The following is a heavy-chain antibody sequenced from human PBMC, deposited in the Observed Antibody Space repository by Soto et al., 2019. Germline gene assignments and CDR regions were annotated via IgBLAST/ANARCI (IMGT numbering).Heavy chain of an antibody. CDR2: IYYSGST. J-gene: IGHJ6*02. D-gene: IGHD4-4*01. CDR1: GGSISSGGYY. Sequence: PSETLSLTCTDSGGSISSGGYYWSWIRQHPGKGLEWIGYIYYSGSTYYNPSLKSRVTISVDSSKNQFSLKLSSVTAADTAVYYCARDTVTTHYYYGMDVWGQGTTVTVSS. V-gene: IGHV4-31*03. CDR3: ARDTVTTHYYYGMDV.